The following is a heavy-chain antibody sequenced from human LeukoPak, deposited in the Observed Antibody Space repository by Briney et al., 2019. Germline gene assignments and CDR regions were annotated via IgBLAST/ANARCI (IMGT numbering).Heavy chain of an antibody. V-gene: IGHV1-69*04. J-gene: IGHJ4*02. D-gene: IGHD2-21*01. CDR3: ARGGNCGGDCPDY. CDR1: GGTFSSYA. CDR2: IIPILGIA. Sequence: ASVKVSCKASGGTFSSYAISWVRQAPGQGLEWMGRIIPILGIANYAQKFQGRVTITADKSTSTAYMELSSLRSEDTAVYYCARGGNCGGDCPDYWGQGTLVTVSS.